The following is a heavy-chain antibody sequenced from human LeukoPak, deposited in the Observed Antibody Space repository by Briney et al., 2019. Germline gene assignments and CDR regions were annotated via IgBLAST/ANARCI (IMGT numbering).Heavy chain of an antibody. D-gene: IGHD3-3*01. CDR2: INHSGST. J-gene: IGHJ6*03. CDR1: GGSFSGYY. CDR3: ARGYDFWSGSFYYYYMDV. Sequence: PSETLSLTCAVYGGSFSGYYWSWIRQPPGKGLEWIGEINHSGSTNYNPSLKSRVTISVDTSKSQFSLKLSSVTAADTAVYYCARGYDFWSGSFYYYYMDVWGKGTTVTVSS. V-gene: IGHV4-34*01.